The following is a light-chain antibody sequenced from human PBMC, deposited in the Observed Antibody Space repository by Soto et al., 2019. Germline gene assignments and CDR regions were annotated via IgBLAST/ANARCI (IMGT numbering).Light chain of an antibody. CDR2: GNS. CDR1: SSNIGAGYD. Sequence: QSVLTQPPSVSGTPGQRVTLSCTGSSSNIGAGYDVHWYQQLPGTAPKLLIYGNSNRPSGVPDRFSGSKSGTSASLAITELQAEDEADLYCQSYDSSLSGSRFFGTGTKLTVL. CDR3: QSYDSSLSGSRF. J-gene: IGLJ1*01. V-gene: IGLV1-40*01.